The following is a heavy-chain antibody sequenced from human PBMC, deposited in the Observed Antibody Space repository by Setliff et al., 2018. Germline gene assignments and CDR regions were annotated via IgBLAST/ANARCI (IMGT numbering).Heavy chain of an antibody. CDR3: AKPQVELRWGFES. Sequence: GSLRLSCAVSGFTLSAYAMSWVRQAPGKGLEWVSVIYSGDRSTFYTDSVKGRFTISRDSSKNTLYLQMTSLRVEDTAVYYCAKPQVELRWGFESWGQGTLVTVSS. J-gene: IGHJ4*02. V-gene: IGHV3-23*03. CDR1: GFTLSAYA. CDR2: IYSGDRST. D-gene: IGHD3-16*01.